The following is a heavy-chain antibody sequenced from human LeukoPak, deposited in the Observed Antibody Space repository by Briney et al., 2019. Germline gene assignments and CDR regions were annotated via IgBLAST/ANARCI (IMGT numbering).Heavy chain of an antibody. D-gene: IGHD3-3*01. CDR2: IIPILGIA. V-gene: IGHV1-69*02. Sequence: ASVKVSCKASGGTFSSYTISWVRQAPGQGLEGMGRIIPILGIANYAQKFQGRVTITADKSTSTAYMELSSLRSEDTAVYYCARGAHYYDFWSGYWNWFDPWGQGTLVTVSS. CDR1: GGTFSSYT. J-gene: IGHJ5*02. CDR3: ARGAHYYDFWSGYWNWFDP.